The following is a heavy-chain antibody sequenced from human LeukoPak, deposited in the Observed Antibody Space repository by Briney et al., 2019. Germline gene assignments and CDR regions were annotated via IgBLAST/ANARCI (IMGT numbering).Heavy chain of an antibody. D-gene: IGHD6-19*01. CDR2: IKSKTDGGTT. CDR3: TTDPNKNLPLRFRQGAVALDY. CDR1: GFTLSNAW. J-gene: IGHJ4*02. V-gene: IGHV3-15*01. Sequence: GGSLRLSRAASGFTLSNAWMSGVRQAPGKGLEWDGRIKSKTDGGTTDYAAPVKGRFTISRDDSKNTLYLQINSLKTEDTAVYYCTTDPNKNLPLRFRQGAVALDYWGQGTLVTVSS.